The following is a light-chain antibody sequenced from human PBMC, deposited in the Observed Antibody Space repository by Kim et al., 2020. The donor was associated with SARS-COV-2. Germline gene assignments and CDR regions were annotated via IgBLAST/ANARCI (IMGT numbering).Light chain of an antibody. J-gene: IGLJ2*01. V-gene: IGLV2-14*03. CDR1: SSDIGNYNY. CDR2: DVA. CDR3: CSYASNGTLI. Sequence: QSALTQPASVSGSPGQSITISCTGTSSDIGNYNYVSWYQHHPGEAPKVMIYDVAKRPSGVSNRFFGSKSGNTASLTISGLQTEDEADYYCCSYASNGTLIFGGGTQLTVL.